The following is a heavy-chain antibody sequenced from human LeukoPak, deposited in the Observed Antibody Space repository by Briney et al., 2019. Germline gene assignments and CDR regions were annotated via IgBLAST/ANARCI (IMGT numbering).Heavy chain of an antibody. CDR2: IYYSGST. Sequence: SETLSLTCTVSGGSISSYYWSWIRQPPGKGLEWIGYIYYSGSTNYNPSLKSRVTISVDTSKNQFSLKLSSVTAADTAVYYCARLLYSSSWYSLDYWGQGTLVTVSS. D-gene: IGHD6-13*01. J-gene: IGHJ4*02. CDR1: GGSISSYY. CDR3: ARLLYSSSWYSLDY. V-gene: IGHV4-59*08.